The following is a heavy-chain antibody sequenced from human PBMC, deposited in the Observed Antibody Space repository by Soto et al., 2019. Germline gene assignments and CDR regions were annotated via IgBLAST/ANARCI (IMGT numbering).Heavy chain of an antibody. CDR1: GYTFTSYA. V-gene: IGHV1-3*01. CDR2: INAGNGNT. CDR3: ATTAPMGKFSSSWSNYYYYGMDV. D-gene: IGHD6-13*01. J-gene: IGHJ6*02. Sequence: ASVKVSCKASGYTFTSYAMHWVRQAPGQRLEWMGWINAGNGNTKYSQKFQGRVTITRDTSASTAYMELSSLRSEDTAVYYCATTAPMGKFSSSWSNYYYYGMDVWGQGTTVTVSS.